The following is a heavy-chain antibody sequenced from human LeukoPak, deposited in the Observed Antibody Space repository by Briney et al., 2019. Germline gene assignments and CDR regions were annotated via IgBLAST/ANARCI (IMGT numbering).Heavy chain of an antibody. CDR3: ARVDTSMEDAFDI. J-gene: IGHJ3*02. D-gene: IGHD5-18*01. CDR2: ISGYNGNT. CDR1: GYTFISYG. Sequence: ALVKVSCKASGYTFISYGISWVRQAPGQGLEWMGWISGYNGNTKYAQRFQGRVTMTTDTSTDTVYMELRSLKSDDTAVYYCARVDTSMEDAFDIWGQGTMVAVSS. V-gene: IGHV1-18*04.